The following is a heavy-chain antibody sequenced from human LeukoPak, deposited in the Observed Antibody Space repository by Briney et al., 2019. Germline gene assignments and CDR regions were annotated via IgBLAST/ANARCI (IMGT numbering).Heavy chain of an antibody. Sequence: GGSLRLSCVASGFIFSNYGMHWVRQAPGKGLEWVATISYDGSNTYYVDSVKGRFTISRDNSQNTLYLQMNSLRPEDTAMYFCAKDRPDIVVVPVAVRSLPLNGMDVWGQGTSVTVSS. D-gene: IGHD2-2*01. CDR3: AKDRPDIVVVPVAVRSLPLNGMDV. CDR1: GFIFSNYG. CDR2: ISYDGSNT. J-gene: IGHJ6*02. V-gene: IGHV3-30*18.